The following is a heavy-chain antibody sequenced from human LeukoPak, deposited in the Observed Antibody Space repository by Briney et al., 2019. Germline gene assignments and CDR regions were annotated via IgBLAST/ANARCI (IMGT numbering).Heavy chain of an antibody. CDR1: GGSISSYY. CDR2: IYYSGST. CDR3: ARDGLGYAIFHI. V-gene: IGHV4-59*01. D-gene: IGHD2-8*01. Sequence: SETLSLTXTVSGGSISSYYWSWVRQPPGKGLEWVGDIYYSGSTTYNPSLKSRVTISVDTSKNQFSLQLSSVTAADTAVYYCARDGLGYAIFHIWGQGTMVTVSS. J-gene: IGHJ3*02.